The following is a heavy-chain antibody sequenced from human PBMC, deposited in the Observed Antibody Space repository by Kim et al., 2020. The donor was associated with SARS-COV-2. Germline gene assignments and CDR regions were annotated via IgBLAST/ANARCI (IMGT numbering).Heavy chain of an antibody. V-gene: IGHV3-21*04. CDR1: GFTFSSYS. D-gene: IGHD6-19*01. CDR2: ISSSSSYI. CDR3: ARDQIPSFGWSEHFDY. J-gene: IGHJ4*02. Sequence: GGSLRLSCAASGFTFSSYSMNWVRQAPGKGLEWVSSISSSSSYIYYADSVKGRFTISRDNAKNSLYLQMNSLRAEDTAVYYCARDQIPSFGWSEHFDYWGQGTLVTVSS.